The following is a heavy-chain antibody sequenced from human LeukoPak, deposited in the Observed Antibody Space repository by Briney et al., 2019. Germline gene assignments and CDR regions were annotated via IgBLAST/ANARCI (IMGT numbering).Heavy chain of an antibody. Sequence: SETLSLTCTVSGGPISSSSYYWGWIRQPPGKGLEWIGSIYYSGSTYYNPSLKSRVTVSVDTSKNQFSLKLSSVTAADTAVYYCARRGNEVATIWGKINNWFDPWGQGTLVTVSS. CDR3: ARRGNEVATIWGKINNWFDP. J-gene: IGHJ5*02. V-gene: IGHV4-39*07. CDR1: GGPISSSSYY. D-gene: IGHD5-12*01. CDR2: IYYSGST.